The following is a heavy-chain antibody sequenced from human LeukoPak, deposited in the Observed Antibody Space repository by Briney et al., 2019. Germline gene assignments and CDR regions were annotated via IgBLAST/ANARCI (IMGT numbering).Heavy chain of an antibody. D-gene: IGHD3-10*01. CDR3: AKRGVVIRVILVGFHKEAYYFDS. CDR1: GITLSNYG. J-gene: IGHJ4*02. Sequence: GSLRLSCAVSGITLSNYGMSWVRQAPGKGLEWVAGLSGSGGGTNYADSVKGRFTISRDNAKNTLYLQMNSLRAEDTAVYFCAKRGVVIRVILVGFHKEAYYFDSWGQGALVTVSS. CDR2: LSGSGGGT. V-gene: IGHV3-23*01.